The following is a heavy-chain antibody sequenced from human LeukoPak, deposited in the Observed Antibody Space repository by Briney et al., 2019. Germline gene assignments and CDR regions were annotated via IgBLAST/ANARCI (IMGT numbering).Heavy chain of an antibody. Sequence: SETLSLTCAVSGGSISPYYWSWIRQPPGKGLEWIGYIYYSGNINYNPSLKSRVTIPVDTSKNQLSLKLSSVTAADTAVYYCARNPLGNCSSASCLRYWYFDLWGRGTRVTVSS. V-gene: IGHV4-59*01. CDR1: GGSISPYY. D-gene: IGHD2-2*01. CDR2: IYYSGNI. J-gene: IGHJ2*01. CDR3: ARNPLGNCSSASCLRYWYFDL.